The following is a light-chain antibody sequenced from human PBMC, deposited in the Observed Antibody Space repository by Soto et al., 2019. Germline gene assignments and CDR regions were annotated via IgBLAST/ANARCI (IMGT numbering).Light chain of an antibody. CDR1: QSVSSSY. CDR3: QQRADWPIT. Sequence: EIVLTQSPGTLSLSPGERATLCCRASQSVSSSYLAWYQQKPGQVPRLLMYAASSRATGIPDRFSGSGSGTDFTLTISSLEPDDFAVYYCQQRADWPITFGQGTRLEIK. J-gene: IGKJ5*01. V-gene: IGKV3D-20*02. CDR2: AAS.